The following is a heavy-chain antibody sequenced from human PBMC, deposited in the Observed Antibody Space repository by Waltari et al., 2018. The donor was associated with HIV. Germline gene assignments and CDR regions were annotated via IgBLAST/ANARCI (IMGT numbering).Heavy chain of an antibody. CDR1: GGSFSGYY. Sequence: QVQLQQWGAGLLKPSETLSLTCAVNGGSFSGYYWSWIRQPPGKGLEWIGEINHSGSTNYNPSLKSRVTISVDTSKNQFSLKLSSVTAADTAVYYCARGQDYDFWSGYYYDYWGQGTLVTVSS. CDR3: ARGQDYDFWSGYYYDY. CDR2: INHSGST. J-gene: IGHJ4*02. V-gene: IGHV4-34*01. D-gene: IGHD3-3*01.